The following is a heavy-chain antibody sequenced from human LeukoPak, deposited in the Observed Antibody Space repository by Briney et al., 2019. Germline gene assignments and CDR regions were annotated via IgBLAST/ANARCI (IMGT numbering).Heavy chain of an antibody. V-gene: IGHV1-46*01. CDR3: ARDYYDSSGYRYTPPPHNWFDP. CDR1: GYTFTSYY. D-gene: IGHD3-22*01. J-gene: IGHJ5*02. Sequence: ASAKVSCKASGYTFTSYYMHWVRQAPGQGLEWMGIINPSGGSTSYAQKFQGRVTMTRDTSTSTVYMELSSLRSEDTAVYYCARDYYDSSGYRYTPPPHNWFDPWGQGTLVTVSS. CDR2: INPSGGST.